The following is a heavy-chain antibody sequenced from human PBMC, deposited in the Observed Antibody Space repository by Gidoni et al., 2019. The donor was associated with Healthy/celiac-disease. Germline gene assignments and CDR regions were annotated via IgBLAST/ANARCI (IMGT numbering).Heavy chain of an antibody. J-gene: IGHJ6*03. V-gene: IGHV5-10-1*01. D-gene: IGHD2-2*01. CDR1: GYSFTSYW. CDR3: ARLVVPAAMGPYYYYMDV. CDR2: IDPSDSYT. Sequence: EVQLVQSGAEVKKPGESLRISCKGSGYSFTSYWLSWVRQMPGKGLEWMGRIDPSDSYTNYSPSFQGHVTISADKSISTAYLQWSSLKASDTAMYYCARLVVPAAMGPYYYYMDVWGKGTTVTVSS.